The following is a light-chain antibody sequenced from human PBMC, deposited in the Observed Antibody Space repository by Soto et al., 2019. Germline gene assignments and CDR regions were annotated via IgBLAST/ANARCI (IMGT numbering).Light chain of an antibody. V-gene: IGLV2-23*01. J-gene: IGLJ2*01. CDR3: CSYAGSSTHVV. CDR2: EGS. CDR1: SIDGGSYNL. Sequence: QSALTQPASVSGSPGQSITISCTGTSIDGGSYNLVSWYQQHPGKAPKLMIYEGSKRPSGVSNRFSGSKSGNTASLTISGLQAEDEADYYCCSYAGSSTHVVYGGGTKVTVL.